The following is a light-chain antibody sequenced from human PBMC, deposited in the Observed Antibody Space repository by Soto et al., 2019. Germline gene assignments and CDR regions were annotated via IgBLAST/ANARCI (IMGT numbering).Light chain of an antibody. J-gene: IGLJ1*01. Sequence: QSVLAQPASVYGSPGQSITVSCTGTSSDVGGYNYVSWYQQHPGKAPRLMIYDVTNRPSGVSNRFSGSKSGNTASLTISGLQAEDEADYYCSSYRRGSTYVFGTGTKVT. CDR2: DVT. V-gene: IGLV2-14*01. CDR3: SSYRRGSTYV. CDR1: SSDVGGYNY.